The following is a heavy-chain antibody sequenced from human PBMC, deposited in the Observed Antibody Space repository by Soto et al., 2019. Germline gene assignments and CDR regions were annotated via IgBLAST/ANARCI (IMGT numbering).Heavy chain of an antibody. J-gene: IGHJ5*02. V-gene: IGHV4-59*01. Sequence: QVQLQESGPGLVKPSETLSLTCTVSGGSISSYYWSWIRQPPGKGLEWIGYIYYSGSTNYNPSLKSXXTXSXXTSKNQFSLQLSSVTAADTAVYYCARGEYQLLSDPWGQGTLVTVSS. CDR3: ARGEYQLLSDP. CDR1: GGSISSYY. CDR2: IYYSGST. D-gene: IGHD2-2*01.